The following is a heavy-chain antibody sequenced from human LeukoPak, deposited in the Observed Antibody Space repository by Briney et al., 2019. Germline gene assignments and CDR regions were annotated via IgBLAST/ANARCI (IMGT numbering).Heavy chain of an antibody. D-gene: IGHD3-22*01. Sequence: GGSLRLYCAASGFTFSSYAMSWFRQAPGKGLEWVSAISGSGGSTYYEVSVEGRFTISRDNTKNTLYLQTNSLRAEDTAVYYCAKDTYDSSGYPQWFDPWGQGTLVTVSS. CDR2: ISGSGGST. CDR3: AKDTYDSSGYPQWFDP. V-gene: IGHV3-23*01. CDR1: GFTFSSYA. J-gene: IGHJ5*02.